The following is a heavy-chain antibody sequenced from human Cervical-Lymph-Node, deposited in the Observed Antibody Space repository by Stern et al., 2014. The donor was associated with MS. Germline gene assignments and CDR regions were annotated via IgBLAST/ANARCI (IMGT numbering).Heavy chain of an antibody. J-gene: IGHJ3*02. Sequence: VQLVESGAEVKKPGASVKVSCKASGYTFTSYGISWVRQAPGQGLEWMGWISAYNGNANYAQKLQSRVTMTTDTSTSTDYMELRSLRSDDTAVYYCAGGLLGSENAFDIWGQGTMVTVSS. D-gene: IGHD2-15*01. V-gene: IGHV1-18*01. CDR2: ISAYNGNA. CDR3: AGGLLGSENAFDI. CDR1: GYTFTSYG.